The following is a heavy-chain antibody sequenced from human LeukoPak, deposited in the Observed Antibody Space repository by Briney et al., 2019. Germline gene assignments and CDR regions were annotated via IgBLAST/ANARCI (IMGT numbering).Heavy chain of an antibody. J-gene: IGHJ4*02. D-gene: IGHD3-22*01. CDR3: ARAPYYYDSSGSTLGY. CDR1: GCTFTGYY. CDR2: INPNSGGT. Sequence: GASVKVSCKASGCTFTGYYMHWARQAPGQGLEWMGRINPNSGGTNYAQKFQGRVTMTRDTSISTAYMELSRLRSDDTAVYYCARAPYYYDSSGSTLGYWGQGTLVTVSS. V-gene: IGHV1-2*06.